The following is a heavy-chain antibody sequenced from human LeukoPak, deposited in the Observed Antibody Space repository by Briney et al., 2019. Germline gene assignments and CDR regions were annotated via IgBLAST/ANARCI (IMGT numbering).Heavy chain of an antibody. V-gene: IGHV4-39*01. CDR1: GGSFSSYY. Sequence: SETLSLTCAVYGGSFSSYYWGWIRQPPGKGLEWIGSIYYSGSTYYNPSLKSRVTISVDTSKNQFSLKLSSVTAADTAVYYCARPEYCGGDCYYFDYWGQGTLVTVSS. J-gene: IGHJ4*02. CDR2: IYYSGST. D-gene: IGHD2-21*01. CDR3: ARPEYCGGDCYYFDY.